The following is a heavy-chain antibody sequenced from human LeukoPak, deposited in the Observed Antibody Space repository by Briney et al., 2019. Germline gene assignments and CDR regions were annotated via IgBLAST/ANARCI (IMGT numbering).Heavy chain of an antibody. J-gene: IGHJ6*04. V-gene: IGHV1-69*13. CDR3: ASLTGTTRGGYYYYYGMDV. Sequence: SVTVSCKASGGTFSSYAISWVRQAPGQGLESMGGIIPIFGTANYAQKFQGRVTITADESTSTAYMELSSLRSEDTAVYYCASLTGTTRGGYYYYYGMDVWGKGTTVTVSS. CDR1: GGTFSSYA. CDR2: IIPIFGTA. D-gene: IGHD1-20*01.